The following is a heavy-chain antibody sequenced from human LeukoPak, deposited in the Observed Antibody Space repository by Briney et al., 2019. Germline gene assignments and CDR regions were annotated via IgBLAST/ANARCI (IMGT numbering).Heavy chain of an antibody. CDR3: ARDFCSSTSCYDNWFDP. V-gene: IGHV1-2*02. D-gene: IGHD2-2*01. Sequence: ASVKVSCKASGYTFTGYYMHWVRQAPGQGLEWMGWINPNGGGTNYAQRFQGRVTITRDTSISTAYMELSRLRSDDTAVYYCARDFCSSTSCYDNWFDPWGQGTLVTVSS. CDR1: GYTFTGYY. J-gene: IGHJ5*02. CDR2: INPNGGGT.